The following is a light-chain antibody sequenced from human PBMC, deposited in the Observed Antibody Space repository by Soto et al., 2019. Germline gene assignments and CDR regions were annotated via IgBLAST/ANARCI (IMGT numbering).Light chain of an antibody. CDR1: QSISSY. CDR2: AAS. CDR3: QQSYSTPLT. J-gene: IGKJ4*01. V-gene: IGKV1-39*01. Sequence: RITQSPSSLSASVGTRVTITCRASQSISSYLNWYQQKPGKAPKLLIYAASSLQSGVPSRFSGSGSGTDFTLTISSLQPEDFATYYCQQSYSTPLTLGGGTKVDIK.